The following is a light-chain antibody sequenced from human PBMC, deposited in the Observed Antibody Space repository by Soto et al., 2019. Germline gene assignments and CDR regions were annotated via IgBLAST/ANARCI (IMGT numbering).Light chain of an antibody. J-gene: IGLJ3*02. CDR2: EVT. CDR1: SSDVGGYNH. CDR3: TSYTVRKSWV. Sequence: QSALTQPASVTGSPGQSITISCTGTSSDVGGYNHVSWYQQYPGTAPKFIIYEVTNRPSGVSDRFSGSKSGNTASLTISGLQPEDEADYYCTSYTVRKSWVFGGGTQLTVL. V-gene: IGLV2-14*01.